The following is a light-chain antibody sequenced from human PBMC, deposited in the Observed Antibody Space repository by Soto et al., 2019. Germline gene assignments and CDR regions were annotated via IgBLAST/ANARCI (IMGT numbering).Light chain of an antibody. J-gene: IGLJ1*01. V-gene: IGLV2-11*01. CDR3: CSYAGRYTYV. CDR2: DVS. CDR1: SSDVGGYNY. Sequence: QSPLSQPRSVSGSPGQSFTISCTGTSSDVGGYNYVSWYQQHPGKAPKLMIYDVSKRPSGVPDRFSGSKSGNTASLTISGLQAEDEADYYCCSYAGRYTYVFGTGTKVTVL.